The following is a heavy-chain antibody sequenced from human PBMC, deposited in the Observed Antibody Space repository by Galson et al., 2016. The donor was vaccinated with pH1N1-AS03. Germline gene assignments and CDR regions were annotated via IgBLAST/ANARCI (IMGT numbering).Heavy chain of an antibody. Sequence: SLRLSCAATKFTFSRFSMHWVRQAPGKGLEWVAAISFDGSNKHYADSVKGRFTISRDDAKNTLYLQMNSLRSEDTAVYFCTRDLGRFLEWVLAYWGQGTLVTVPS. D-gene: IGHD3-3*01. CDR3: TRDLGRFLEWVLAY. CDR1: KFTFSRFS. CDR2: ISFDGSNK. J-gene: IGHJ4*02. V-gene: IGHV3-30*04.